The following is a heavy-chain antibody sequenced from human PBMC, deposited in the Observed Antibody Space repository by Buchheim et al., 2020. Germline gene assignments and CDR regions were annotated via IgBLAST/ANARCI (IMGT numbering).Heavy chain of an antibody. Sequence: EVQLVESGGGLVQPGGSLRLSCAGSGFTFSNYWMTWVRQTPGKGLEWVATINPDGSEAHYADSVRGRFTISRDNAQNAVYLRMNRLRADDTALYYCTRARIDYWGQGTL. J-gene: IGHJ4*02. V-gene: IGHV3-7*04. CDR3: TRARIDY. CDR1: GFTFSNYW. CDR2: INPDGSEA.